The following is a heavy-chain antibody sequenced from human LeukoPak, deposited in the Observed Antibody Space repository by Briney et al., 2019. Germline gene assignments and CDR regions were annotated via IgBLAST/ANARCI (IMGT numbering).Heavy chain of an antibody. CDR3: ARDMLGYYYMGV. V-gene: IGHV1-2*02. D-gene: IGHD2-8*01. Sequence: ASVKVSCKASGYTFTGYYMHWVRQAPGQGLEWMGWINLNSGGTNYAQKFQGRVTMTRDTSISTAYMELSRLRSDDTAVYYCARDMLGYYYMGVWGKGTTVTVSS. CDR1: GYTFTGYY. J-gene: IGHJ6*03. CDR2: INLNSGGT.